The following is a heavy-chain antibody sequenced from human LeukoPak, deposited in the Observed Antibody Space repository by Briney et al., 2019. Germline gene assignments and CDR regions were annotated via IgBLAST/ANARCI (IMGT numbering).Heavy chain of an antibody. CDR3: ARAIAIVTTGSNQIPIYYYYMDL. V-gene: IGHV3-30*04. J-gene: IGHJ6*03. CDR2: ISYDGSDK. Sequence: GGSLRLSCAASGFTFRSYTVHWVRQAPGRGLEWVAVISYDGSDKFYTDSVKGRFTISRDNSKNTLYLQMNSLRVEDMAVYYCARAIAIVTTGSNQIPIYYYYMDLWGKGTTVTVSS. CDR1: GFTFRSYT. D-gene: IGHD1-1*01.